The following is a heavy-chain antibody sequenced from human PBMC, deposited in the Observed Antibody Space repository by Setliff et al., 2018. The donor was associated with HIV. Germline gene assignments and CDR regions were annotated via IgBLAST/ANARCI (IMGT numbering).Heavy chain of an antibody. Sequence: KPSETLSLTCTVSGGSISSSSYYWGWIRQPPGKGLEWIGSIYYSGSTYYNPSLKSRVTISVDTSKNQFSLKLSSVTAADTAVYYCALVTTYYYYYMDVWGKGTTVTVSS. CDR2: IYYSGST. V-gene: IGHV4-39*01. D-gene: IGHD4-4*01. CDR3: ALVTTYYYYYMDV. CDR1: GGSISSSSYY. J-gene: IGHJ6*03.